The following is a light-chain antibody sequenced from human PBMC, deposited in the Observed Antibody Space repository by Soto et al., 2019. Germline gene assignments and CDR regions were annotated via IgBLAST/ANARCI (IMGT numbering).Light chain of an antibody. CDR1: SGDVGTHNY. J-gene: IGLJ1*01. CDR3: SSYTSGSTLIV. V-gene: IGLV2-14*01. Sequence: QSALTQPASVSGSPGQSITISCTGASGDVGTHNYVSWYQQHPGKAPKLMIYGVTIRPSGISNRFSGSKSGNTASLTISGLQAEDEADYYCSSYTSGSTLIVFGTGTKLTV. CDR2: GVT.